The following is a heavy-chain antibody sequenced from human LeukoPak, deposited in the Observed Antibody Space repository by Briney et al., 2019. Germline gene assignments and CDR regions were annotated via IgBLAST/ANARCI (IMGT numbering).Heavy chain of an antibody. CDR3: ARDQYSSETDY. Sequence: GGSLRLSCSASGFTFSSYEMNWVRQAPGKGLEWVSYISSSGSTIYYADSVKGRFTISRDNAKNSLYLQMNSLRAEDTAVYYCARDQYSSETDYWGQGTLVTVSS. J-gene: IGHJ4*02. CDR2: ISSSGSTI. D-gene: IGHD5-18*01. CDR1: GFTFSSYE. V-gene: IGHV3-48*03.